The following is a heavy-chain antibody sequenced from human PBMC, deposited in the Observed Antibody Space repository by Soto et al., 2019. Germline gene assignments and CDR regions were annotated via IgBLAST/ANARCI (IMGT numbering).Heavy chain of an antibody. CDR3: AKLLRALY. J-gene: IGHJ4*02. CDR1: GFTFSSYG. V-gene: IGHV3-30*18. Sequence: PGGSLRLSCAASGFTFSSYGMHWVRQAPGKGLEWVAVISYDGSNKYYADSVKGRFTISRDNSKNTLYLQMNSLRAEDTAVYYCAKLLRALYWGQGTLVTVSS. CDR2: ISYDGSNK. D-gene: IGHD2-21*01.